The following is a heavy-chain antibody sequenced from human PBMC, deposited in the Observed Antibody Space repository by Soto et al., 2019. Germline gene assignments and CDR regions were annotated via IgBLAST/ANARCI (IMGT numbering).Heavy chain of an antibody. V-gene: IGHV1-46*03. CDR1: GYTFTSYY. J-gene: IGHJ6*03. D-gene: IGHD6-6*01. CDR3: ARSRSHGESPGYYYYYMDV. Sequence: ASVKVSCKASGYTFTSYYMHWVRQAPGQGLEWMGIINPSGGSTSYAQKFQGRVTMTRDTSTSTVYMELSSLRSEDTAVYYCARSRSHGESPGYYYYYMDVWGKGSTVTV. CDR2: INPSGGST.